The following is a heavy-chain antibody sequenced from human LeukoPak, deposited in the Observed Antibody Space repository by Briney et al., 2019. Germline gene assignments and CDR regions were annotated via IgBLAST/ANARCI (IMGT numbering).Heavy chain of an antibody. J-gene: IGHJ3*02. CDR3: ARMAAAGNDAFDI. V-gene: IGHV2-70*11. CDR2: IDWDDDK. CDR1: GFSLSTIEMC. D-gene: IGHD6-13*01. Sequence: SGPTLFNPTQTLTLTCSFSGFSLSTIEMCVSWIRQPPGKALEWLARIDWDDDKYYSPSLKTRLTISKDTSKNQVVLIMTNMDPVDTATYYCARMAAAGNDAFDIWGQGTLVTVSS.